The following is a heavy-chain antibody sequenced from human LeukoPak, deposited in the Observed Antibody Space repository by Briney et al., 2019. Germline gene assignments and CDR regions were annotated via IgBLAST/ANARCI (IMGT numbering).Heavy chain of an antibody. D-gene: IGHD3-22*01. CDR2: IYPGDSDT. CDR1: GYTFSDLW. CDR3: ARHLRGYYDSTGYYRLDP. J-gene: IGHJ5*02. Sequence: GESLKISCQASGYTFSDLWIGWVRQRPGKGPEWMGIIYPGDSDTRYSPSFQGQVTISVDKSTSTAYLQWSSLKASDTAMYYCARHLRGYYDSTGYYRLDPWGQGTLVTVSS. V-gene: IGHV5-51*01.